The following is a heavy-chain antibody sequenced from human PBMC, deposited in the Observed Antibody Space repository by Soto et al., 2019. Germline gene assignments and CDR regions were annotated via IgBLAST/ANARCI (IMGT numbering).Heavy chain of an antibody. V-gene: IGHV3-11*01. CDR1: GFTFNDYY. J-gene: IGHJ6*02. Sequence: QVQVVESGGDLVKPGGSLRLSCAASGFTFNDYYMNWIRQAPGKGLEWVSYISSSGSIIDYAHSVKGRFTISRDSARNSLYLQMNSLRVEDTAVYYCAREPYSSSRVYGMDVWGQGTTVTVSS. CDR3: AREPYSSSRVYGMDV. D-gene: IGHD6-13*01. CDR2: ISSSGSII.